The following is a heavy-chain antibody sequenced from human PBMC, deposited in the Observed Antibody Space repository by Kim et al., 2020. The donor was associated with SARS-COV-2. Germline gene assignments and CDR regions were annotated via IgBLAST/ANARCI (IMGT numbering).Heavy chain of an antibody. V-gene: IGHV4-39*01. D-gene: IGHD6-19*01. CDR3: ARRRIAVAFFDY. Sequence: SETLSLTCTVSGGSISSSSYYWGWIRQPPGKGLEWIGSIYYSGSTYYNPSLKSRVTISVDTSKNQFSLKLSSVTAADTAVYYCARRRIAVAFFDYWGQGTLVTVSS. CDR2: IYYSGST. CDR1: GGSISSSSYY. J-gene: IGHJ4*02.